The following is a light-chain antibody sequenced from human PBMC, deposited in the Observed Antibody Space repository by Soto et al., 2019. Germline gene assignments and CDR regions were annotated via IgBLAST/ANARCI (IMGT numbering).Light chain of an antibody. CDR2: DAS. J-gene: IGKJ1*01. Sequence: DIQMTQSPSTLSASIGDTVTVACRASQSANKWLAWFQQKPGKVPKLLIFDASTLQTGVPSRFGGGGSGTEFTLTISGLQPDDFATYYCQQYNSYSPWTFGPGTKVNIK. V-gene: IGKV1-5*01. CDR3: QQYNSYSPWT. CDR1: QSANKW.